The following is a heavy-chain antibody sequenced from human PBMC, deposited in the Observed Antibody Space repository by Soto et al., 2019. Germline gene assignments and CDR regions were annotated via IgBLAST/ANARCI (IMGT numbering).Heavy chain of an antibody. CDR2: IYYSGST. J-gene: IGHJ3*02. CDR1: GGSISSSSYY. D-gene: IGHD3-10*01. CDR3: ARDTVRGWGATWTFDI. V-gene: IGHV4-39*07. Sequence: PSETLSLTCTVSGGSISSSSYYWGWIRQPPGKGLEWIGSIYYSGSTYYNPSLKSRVTISVDTSKNQFSLKLSSVTAADTAVYYCARDTVRGWGATWTFDIWGQGTMVT.